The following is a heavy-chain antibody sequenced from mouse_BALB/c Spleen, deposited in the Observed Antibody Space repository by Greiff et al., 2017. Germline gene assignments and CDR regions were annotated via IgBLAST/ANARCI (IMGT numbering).Heavy chain of an antibody. J-gene: IGHJ4*01. CDR2: ISYDGSN. Sequence: VQLKESGPGLVKPSQSLSLTCSVTGYSITSGYYWNWIRQFPGNKLEWMGYISYDGSNNYNPSLKNRISITRDTSKNQFFLKLNSVTTEDTATYYCARDRGHYYGSSYGAMDYWGQGTSVTVSS. D-gene: IGHD1-1*01. CDR3: ARDRGHYYGSSYGAMDY. V-gene: IGHV3-6*02. CDR1: GYSITSGYY.